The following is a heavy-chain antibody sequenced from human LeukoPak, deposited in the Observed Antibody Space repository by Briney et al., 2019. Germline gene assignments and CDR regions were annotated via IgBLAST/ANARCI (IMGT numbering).Heavy chain of an antibody. V-gene: IGHV4-31*03. CDR2: IYYSGST. Sequence: SETLSLTCTVSGGSISSGGYYWSWIRQHPGKGLEWIGYIYYSGSTYYNPSLKSRVTISVDTSKNQFSLKLSSVTAADTAVYHCARAGLGRFLEWLSPNYYYYYGMDVWGQGTTVTVSS. CDR3: ARAGLGRFLEWLSPNYYYYYGMDV. J-gene: IGHJ6*02. CDR1: GGSISSGGYY. D-gene: IGHD3-3*01.